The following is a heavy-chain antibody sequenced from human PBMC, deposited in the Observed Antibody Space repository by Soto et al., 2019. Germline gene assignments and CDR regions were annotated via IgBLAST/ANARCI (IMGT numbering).Heavy chain of an antibody. V-gene: IGHV3-23*01. CDR2: ISGSGGST. D-gene: IGHD5-12*01. CDR1: GFTFSSYA. J-gene: IGHJ5*02. Sequence: EVQLLESGGGLVQPGGSLRLSCAASGFTFSSYAMSWVRQAPGKGLEWVTAISGSGGSTYYADSVQGRFTISRDNSKNTLYLQKNSLRAEDTAVYYCAKGYSGYDYNWFDPWGQGTLVTVSS. CDR3: AKGYSGYDYNWFDP.